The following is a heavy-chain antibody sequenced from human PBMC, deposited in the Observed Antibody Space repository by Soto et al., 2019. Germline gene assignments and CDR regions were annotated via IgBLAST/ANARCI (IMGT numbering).Heavy chain of an antibody. CDR1: GFTFSNAW. Sequence: EVQLVESGGGLVKPGGSLRLSCAASGFTFSNAWMNWVRQAPGKGLEWIARIKSKGDDGTTEYAAHVKVRFTISIDDSKNPLYLQMNSLKTDDTAVYCCSTDRAVTDNYHYYGMDVWGQGTKVTVSS. CDR3: STDRAVTDNYHYYGMDV. CDR2: IKSKGDDGTT. J-gene: IGHJ6*02. D-gene: IGHD4-17*01. V-gene: IGHV3-15*01.